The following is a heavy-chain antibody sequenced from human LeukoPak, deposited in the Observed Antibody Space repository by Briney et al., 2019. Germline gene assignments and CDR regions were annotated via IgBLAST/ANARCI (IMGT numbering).Heavy chain of an antibody. D-gene: IGHD3-3*01. CDR1: GFTVSDNY. Sequence: PGGSLRLSCAASGFTVSDNYMSWVPQAPGKGLEWVSIIYSGGSTYYADSVKGRFTISRDSSQTTVYLQMNSLRAEDTAVYYCARDFRPFGYWGQGTLVTVSS. J-gene: IGHJ4*02. CDR2: IYSGGST. CDR3: ARDFRPFGY. V-gene: IGHV3-66*01.